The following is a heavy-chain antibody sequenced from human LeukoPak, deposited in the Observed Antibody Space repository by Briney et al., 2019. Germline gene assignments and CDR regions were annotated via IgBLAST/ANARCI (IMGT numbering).Heavy chain of an antibody. D-gene: IGHD2-21*02. Sequence: PSETLSLTCTVSGGSISSNYWSWIRQPPGKGLEWIGYIYYSGSTNYNPSLKSRVTISVDTSKNQFSLKLSSVTAADTAVYYCARGCGGDCYYSSDAFDIWGQGTMVTVSS. CDR1: GGSISSNY. CDR3: ARGCGGDCYYSSDAFDI. J-gene: IGHJ3*02. V-gene: IGHV4-59*01. CDR2: IYYSGST.